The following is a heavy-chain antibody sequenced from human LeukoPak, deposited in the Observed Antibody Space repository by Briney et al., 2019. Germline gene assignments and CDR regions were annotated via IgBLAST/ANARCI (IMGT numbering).Heavy chain of an antibody. J-gene: IGHJ4*02. D-gene: IGHD1-26*01. CDR3: ARGYLSGSYDGN. V-gene: IGHV1-2*02. CDR1: GYTFTGYY. Sequence: ASVKVPCKASGYTFTGYYMHWVRQAPGQGLEWMGWINPNSGGTNYAQKFQGRVTMTRDTSISTAYMELSRLRSDDTAVYYCARGYLSGSYDGNWGQGTLVTVSS. CDR2: INPNSGGT.